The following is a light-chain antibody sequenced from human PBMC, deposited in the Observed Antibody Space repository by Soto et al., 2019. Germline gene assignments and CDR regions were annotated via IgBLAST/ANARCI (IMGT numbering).Light chain of an antibody. V-gene: IGLV2-14*01. CDR3: CSYTSSSTYV. Sequence: QSVLTQPASVSGSPGQSITISCTGTSSDVGYYNYVSWYQQHAGKAPKLMIYDVSNRPSGVSNRFSGSKSGNTASLTISGLQAEDDADYYCCSYTSSSTYVFGTGTKVTVL. J-gene: IGLJ1*01. CDR1: SSDVGYYNY. CDR2: DVS.